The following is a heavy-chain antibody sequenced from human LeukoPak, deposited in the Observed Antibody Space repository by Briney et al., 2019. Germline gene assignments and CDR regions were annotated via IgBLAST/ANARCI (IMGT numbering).Heavy chain of an antibody. J-gene: IGHJ4*02. CDR2: TYYGSKWYN. CDR1: GDSVSTNSAA. V-gene: IGHV6-1*01. CDR3: ARGNGNSFDY. D-gene: IGHD2-8*01. Sequence: SQTLSLTCAISGDSVSTNSAAWNWTRQSPSRGLEWLGRTYYGSKWYNDYALFVKSRVSINPDTSKNQFSLQLNSVTPEDTAVYYCARGNGNSFDYWGQGTLVTVSS.